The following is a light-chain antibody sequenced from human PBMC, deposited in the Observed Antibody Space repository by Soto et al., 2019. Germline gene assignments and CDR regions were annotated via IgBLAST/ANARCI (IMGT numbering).Light chain of an antibody. J-gene: IGLJ1*01. CDR3: CSYTSSSTYV. CDR1: SSDVGGYNY. Sequence: QSVLTQPASVSGSPGQSITISCTGTSSDVGGYNYVSWYQQHPGKAPKLMIYDVSNRPSGVSDRFSGSKSGNTASLTISGLLAEDEADYYCCSYTSSSTYVFGTGTKVPS. V-gene: IGLV2-14*03. CDR2: DVS.